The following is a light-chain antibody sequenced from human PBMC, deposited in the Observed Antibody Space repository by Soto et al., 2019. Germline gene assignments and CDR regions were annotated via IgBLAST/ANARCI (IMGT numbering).Light chain of an antibody. Sequence: DLQMTQSPSTLSASVGDRVTITCRASQSISNWLAWYQQKPGKAPKILIHDASSLESGVPSRFSGSGSGTEFTLTISSLQPDDFATYYCQQYNGDSPAFGQGTKVDIK. V-gene: IGKV1-5*01. CDR2: DAS. CDR1: QSISNW. J-gene: IGKJ1*01. CDR3: QQYNGDSPA.